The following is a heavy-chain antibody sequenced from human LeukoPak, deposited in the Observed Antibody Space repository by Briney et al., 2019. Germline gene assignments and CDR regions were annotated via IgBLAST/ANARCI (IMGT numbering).Heavy chain of an antibody. V-gene: IGHV1-18*01. J-gene: IGHJ3*02. CDR1: GYTFTSYG. D-gene: IGHD3-22*01. CDR2: ISAYNGNA. Sequence: ASVKVSCKASGYTFTSYGISWVRQAPGQGLEWMGWISAYNGNANYAQKLQGRVTMTTDTSTSTAYMELRSLRSDDTAVYYCARADPKYYYDSSGHGSVFDIWGQGTMVTVSS. CDR3: ARADPKYYYDSSGHGSVFDI.